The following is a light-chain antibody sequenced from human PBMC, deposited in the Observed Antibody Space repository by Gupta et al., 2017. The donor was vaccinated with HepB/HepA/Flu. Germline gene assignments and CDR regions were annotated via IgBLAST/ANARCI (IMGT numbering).Light chain of an antibody. J-gene: IGLJ3*02. Sequence: QSALTQPRSMSGSPGQSVTISCTGSSSDVGGYNYVSWYRQHPGKAPKLIIFDVSKRPSGVPDRFSGSKSGNTASLTISGLQAEDEADFYCCSYAGSYTWVFGGGTKLTVL. CDR2: DVS. CDR1: SSDVGGYNY. V-gene: IGLV2-11*01. CDR3: CSYAGSYTWV.